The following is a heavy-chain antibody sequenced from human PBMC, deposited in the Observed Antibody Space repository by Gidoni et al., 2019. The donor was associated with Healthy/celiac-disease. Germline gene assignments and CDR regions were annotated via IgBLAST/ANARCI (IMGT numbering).Heavy chain of an antibody. CDR1: GGSISSYY. CDR3: ARIYGDYDAFDI. Sequence: QVQLQESGPGLVTPSETLSLTCTVSGGSISSYYWSWIRQPPGKGLEWIGYIYYSGSTNYNPSLKSRVTISVDTSKNQFSLKLSSVTAADTAVYYCARIYGDYDAFDIWGQGTMVTVSS. J-gene: IGHJ3*02. V-gene: IGHV4-59*01. D-gene: IGHD4-17*01. CDR2: IYYSGST.